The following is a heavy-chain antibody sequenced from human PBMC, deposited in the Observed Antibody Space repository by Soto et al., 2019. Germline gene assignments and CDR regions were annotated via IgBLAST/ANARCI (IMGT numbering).Heavy chain of an antibody. Sequence: GGSLRLSCAASGFTLSGYAMDLVRQAPGKGLEYVSGISSNGVGTYYANSVQGRLTISRDNSKNTVYLQMGSLRPEDMAVYYCARRARPDFYYMDGWGKGTTVTVSS. CDR1: GFTLSGYA. V-gene: IGHV3-64*01. J-gene: IGHJ6*03. CDR2: ISSNGVGT. CDR3: ARRARPDFYYMDG. D-gene: IGHD6-6*01.